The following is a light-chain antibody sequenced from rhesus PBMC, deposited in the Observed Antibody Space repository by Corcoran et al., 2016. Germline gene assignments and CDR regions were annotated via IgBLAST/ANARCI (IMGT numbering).Light chain of an antibody. CDR2: EVS. Sequence: DIVMTQTPLSLPVTPGEPASISCRSSQSLLDSEDGNTYLDWYLQKPGQSPQFVIYEVSNQASVGPDRFSGSGSDTDFTLKISRVEAEDVGVYYCMQGIEFPFTFGPGTKLDIK. J-gene: IGKJ3*01. CDR1: QSLLDSEDGNTY. V-gene: IGKV2-104*02. CDR3: MQGIEFPFT.